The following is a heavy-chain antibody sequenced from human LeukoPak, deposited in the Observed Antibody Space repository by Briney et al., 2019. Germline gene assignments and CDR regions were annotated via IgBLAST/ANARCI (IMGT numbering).Heavy chain of an antibody. CDR1: GGSLSGYY. V-gene: IGHV4-34*01. D-gene: IGHD3-3*01. J-gene: IGHJ5*02. CDR2: NNHSGST. CDR3: ARLRFLEWLSGLPLFDP. Sequence: PETLSLTCAVYGGSLSGYYWSWIRQPPRKGLEWIGENNHSGSTNYTPSLKSRVTISVDTSKNQFSLKLSSVTAADTAVYYCARLRFLEWLSGLPLFDPWGQGTLVTVSS.